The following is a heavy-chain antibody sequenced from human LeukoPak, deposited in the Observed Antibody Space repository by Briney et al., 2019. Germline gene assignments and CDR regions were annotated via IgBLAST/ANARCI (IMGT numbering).Heavy chain of an antibody. V-gene: IGHV3-53*01. Sequence: GGSLRLSCAASGFTVSSNYMSWVRQAPGKGLGWVSVIYSGGSTYYADSVKGRFTISRDNSKNTMYLLIKRLRAEDTAVYYCAVGKYYYGSGSYWLGAFDIWGQGTMVTVSS. CDR1: GFTVSSNY. J-gene: IGHJ3*02. CDR2: IYSGGST. D-gene: IGHD3-10*01. CDR3: AVGKYYYGSGSYWLGAFDI.